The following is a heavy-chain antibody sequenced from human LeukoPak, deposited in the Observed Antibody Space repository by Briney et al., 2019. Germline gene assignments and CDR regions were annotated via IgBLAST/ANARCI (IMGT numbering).Heavy chain of an antibody. V-gene: IGHV3-30-3*01. CDR3: ARALEYYCDSSGYYYSDGFDY. J-gene: IGHJ4*02. Sequence: GGSLRLSCAASGFTFSSYAMHWDRQAPGKGLEWVAVISFDGSNKYYADSVKGRFTISRDNSKNTLYLQMNSLRAEDTAVYYCARALEYYCDSSGYYYSDGFDYWGQGTLVTVSS. D-gene: IGHD3-22*01. CDR2: ISFDGSNK. CDR1: GFTFSSYA.